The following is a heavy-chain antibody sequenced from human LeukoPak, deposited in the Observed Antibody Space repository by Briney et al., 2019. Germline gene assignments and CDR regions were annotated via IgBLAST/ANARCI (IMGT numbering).Heavy chain of an antibody. CDR3: ARYYYDSSGYYSFGY. J-gene: IGHJ4*02. V-gene: IGHV4-59*01. CDR1: GGSISSYY. D-gene: IGHD3-22*01. CDR2: IYYSRST. Sequence: PSVTLSLTCTVSGGSISSYYWSWIRQPPGKGLEWIGYIYYSRSTNYSPSLKSRVTISVDTSKNQFSLKLSSVTAADTAVYYCARYYYDSSGYYSFGYWGQGTLVTVSS.